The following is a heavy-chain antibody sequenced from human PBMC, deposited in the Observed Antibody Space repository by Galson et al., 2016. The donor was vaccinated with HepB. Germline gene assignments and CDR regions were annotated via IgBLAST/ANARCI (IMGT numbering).Heavy chain of an antibody. D-gene: IGHD4-23*01. CDR1: GYTFTNYY. Sequence: SVKVSCKASGYTFTNYYIHWVRQAPGQGLEWMGIIKPHDGSTTYAQKLQGRVTMTRDTSTSTVYMEVSSLRSEDTAVYYCAREVVNPPWYFDLWGRGTLVTVSS. CDR2: IKPHDGST. CDR3: AREVVNPPWYFDL. J-gene: IGHJ2*01. V-gene: IGHV1-46*04.